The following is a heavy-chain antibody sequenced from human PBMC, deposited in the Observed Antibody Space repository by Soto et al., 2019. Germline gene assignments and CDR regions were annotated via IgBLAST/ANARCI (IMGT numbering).Heavy chain of an antibody. Sequence: HPGGSLRLSCAASGFTFSRYAMSWVRQAPGKGLEWVSTVSGSGVSTYYADSVKGRLTISRDNSKKTLDLQMNILRAEDTAIYYCAKGRALEASSEDSGLDVWGQGTTVTVS. D-gene: IGHD2-21*01. J-gene: IGHJ6*02. CDR3: AKGRALEASSEDSGLDV. CDR2: VSGSGVST. CDR1: GFTFSRYA. V-gene: IGHV3-23*01.